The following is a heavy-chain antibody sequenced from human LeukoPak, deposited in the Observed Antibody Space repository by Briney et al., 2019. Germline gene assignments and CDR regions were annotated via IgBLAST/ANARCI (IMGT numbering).Heavy chain of an antibody. J-gene: IGHJ3*01. V-gene: IGHV3-30*04. D-gene: IGHD5-18*01. CDR2: ISYDGSNK. Sequence: GGSLRLSCAASGFTFSSYAMHWVRQAPGKGLEWVAVISYDGSNKYYADSVKGRFTISRDDSKNTLYLQMNRLKTEDTAVYYCTTLGPWIQPRWGQGTMVTVSS. CDR1: GFTFSSYA. CDR3: TTLGPWIQPR.